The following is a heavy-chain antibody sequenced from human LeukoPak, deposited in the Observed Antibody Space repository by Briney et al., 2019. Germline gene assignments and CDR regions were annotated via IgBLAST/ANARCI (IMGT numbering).Heavy chain of an antibody. V-gene: IGHV4-34*01. Sequence: SETLSLTCAVYGGSFSGYYWSWIRQPPGKGLEWIGEINHSGSTNYNPSLKSRVTISVGTSKNQFSLKLSSVTAADTAVYYCARGVRDVAAPLYYMDVWGKGTTVTVSS. J-gene: IGHJ6*03. CDR3: ARGVRDVAAPLYYMDV. CDR1: GGSFSGYY. CDR2: INHSGST. D-gene: IGHD6-13*01.